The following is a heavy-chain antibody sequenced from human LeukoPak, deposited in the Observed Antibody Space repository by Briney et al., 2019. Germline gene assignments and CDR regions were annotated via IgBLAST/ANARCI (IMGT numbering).Heavy chain of an antibody. CDR2: INHSAST. CDR1: GGSFSGYY. D-gene: IGHD6-19*01. Sequence: SETLSLTCAVYGGSFSGYYWSWIRQPPGKGLEWIGEINHSASTNYNPSLKSRVTISVDTSKNQFSLKLSSVTAADTAVYYCARRPGYSSGWYARFDYWGQGTLVTVSS. V-gene: IGHV4-34*01. J-gene: IGHJ4*02. CDR3: ARRPGYSSGWYARFDY.